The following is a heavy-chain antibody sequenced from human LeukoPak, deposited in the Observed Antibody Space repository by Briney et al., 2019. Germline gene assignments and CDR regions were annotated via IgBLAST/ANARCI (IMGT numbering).Heavy chain of an antibody. Sequence: GGSLRLSCAASGFTVSSNYMSWVRQAPGKGLEWVSVIHSGGSTYYADSVKGRFTISRDNSKNTLYLQMNSLRAEDTAVYYCAKDSGGIAAAGTYFDYWGQGTLVTVSS. V-gene: IGHV3-53*01. CDR1: GFTVSSNY. D-gene: IGHD6-13*01. CDR3: AKDSGGIAAAGTYFDY. J-gene: IGHJ4*02. CDR2: IHSGGST.